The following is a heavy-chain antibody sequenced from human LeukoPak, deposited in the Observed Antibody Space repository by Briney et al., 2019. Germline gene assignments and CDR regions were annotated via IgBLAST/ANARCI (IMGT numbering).Heavy chain of an antibody. CDR1: GGSISSGGYY. J-gene: IGHJ2*01. V-gene: IGHV4-31*03. Sequence: SETLSLTCTVSGGSISSGGYYWSWIRQHPGKGLEWIGYIYYSGSTYYNPSLKSRVTISVDTSKNQFSLKLSSVTAADTAVYYCARDQGYDSSGYYLGFVDLWGRGTLVTVSS. CDR3: ARDQGYDSSGYYLGFVDL. CDR2: IYYSGST. D-gene: IGHD3-22*01.